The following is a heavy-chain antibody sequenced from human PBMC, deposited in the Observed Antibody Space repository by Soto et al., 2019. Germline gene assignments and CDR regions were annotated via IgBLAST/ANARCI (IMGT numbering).Heavy chain of an antibody. V-gene: IGHV4-30-2*01. J-gene: IGHJ5*02. CDR3: ARADCSGGSCLFDP. Sequence: SETLSLTCNVSGGSISSGGYSWSWIRQPPGKGLEWIGYIYHSGSTYYNPSLKSRVTISVDRSKNQFSLKLSSVTAADTAVYYCARADCSGGSCLFDPWGQGTLVTVS. D-gene: IGHD2-15*01. CDR1: GGSISSGGYS. CDR2: IYHSGST.